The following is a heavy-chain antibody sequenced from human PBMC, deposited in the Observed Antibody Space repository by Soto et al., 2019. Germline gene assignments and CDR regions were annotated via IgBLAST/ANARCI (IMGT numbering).Heavy chain of an antibody. J-gene: IGHJ4*02. CDR3: ARGGANWGPMTGVDY. Sequence: QVQLVQSGAEVKKPGASVKVSCKASGYTFTGYYMHWVRQAPGQGLEWMGWINPNSGGTNYAQKFQGRVTMTRDTSISTAYMELSRLRSDDTALYYCARGGANWGPMTGVDYWGQGTLVTVSS. CDR1: GYTFTGYY. D-gene: IGHD7-27*01. CDR2: INPNSGGT. V-gene: IGHV1-2*02.